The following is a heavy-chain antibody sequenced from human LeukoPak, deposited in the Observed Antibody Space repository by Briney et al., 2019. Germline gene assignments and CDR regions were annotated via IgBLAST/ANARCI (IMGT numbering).Heavy chain of an antibody. CDR3: ARGPKYYYDSSGYYKYFDY. CDR1: GGSISGYY. V-gene: IGHV4-34*01. D-gene: IGHD3-22*01. J-gene: IGHJ4*02. CDR2: INHSGST. Sequence: SSETLSLTCTVSGGSISGYYWSWIRQPPGKGLEWIGEINHSGSTNYNPSLKSRVTISVDTSKNQFSLKLSSVTAADTAVYYCARGPKYYYDSSGYYKYFDYWGQGTLVTVSS.